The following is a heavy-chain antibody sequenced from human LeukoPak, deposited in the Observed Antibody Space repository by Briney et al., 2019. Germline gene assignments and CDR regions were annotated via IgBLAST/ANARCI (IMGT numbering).Heavy chain of an antibody. D-gene: IGHD2-15*01. J-gene: IGHJ6*03. CDR3: VRGGAAGTNYYYYYYMDV. CDR1: GFTFSSYE. CDR2: ISSSGSTI. V-gene: IGHV3-48*03. Sequence: GGSLRLSCAASGFTFSSYEMNWVRQAQGKGLEWVSYISSSGSTIYYADSVKGRFTISRDNAKNSLYLQMDSLRAEDTAVYYCVRGGAAGTNYYYYYYMDVWGKGTTVTVSS.